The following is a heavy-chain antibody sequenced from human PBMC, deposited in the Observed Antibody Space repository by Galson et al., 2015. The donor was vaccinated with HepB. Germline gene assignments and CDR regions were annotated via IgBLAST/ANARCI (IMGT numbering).Heavy chain of an antibody. CDR1: GFTFSSYS. J-gene: IGHJ4*02. Sequence: SLRLSCAASGFTFSSYSMNWVRQAPGKGLEWVSSISSSSSYIYYADSVKGRFTISRDNAKNSLYLQMNSLRAEDTAVYYCARVAQQLAHEGVDYWGQGTLVTVSS. V-gene: IGHV3-21*01. CDR2: ISSSSSYI. D-gene: IGHD6-13*01. CDR3: ARVAQQLAHEGVDY.